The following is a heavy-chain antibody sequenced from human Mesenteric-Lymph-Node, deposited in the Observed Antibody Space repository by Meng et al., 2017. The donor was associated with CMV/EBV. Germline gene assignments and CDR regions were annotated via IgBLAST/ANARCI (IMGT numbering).Heavy chain of an antibody. CDR3: TSSRLQFLEWLEGY. CDR2: IRSKANSYAT. V-gene: IGHV3-73*01. Sequence: GGSLRLSCAASGFTFSGSAMHWVRQAPGKGLEWVGRIRSKANSYATAYAASVKGRFTISRDDSKNTAYLQMNSLKTEDTAVYYCTSSRLQFLEWLEGYWGQGTLVTVSS. D-gene: IGHD3-3*01. CDR1: GFTFSGSA. J-gene: IGHJ4*02.